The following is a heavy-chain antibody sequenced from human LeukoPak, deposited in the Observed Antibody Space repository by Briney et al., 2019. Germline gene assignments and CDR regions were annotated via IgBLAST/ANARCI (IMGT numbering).Heavy chain of an antibody. D-gene: IGHD2-2*01. Sequence: GGSLRLSCAASGFVFDTYGMHWVRQAPGKGLEWVAVIWYDGSKKYYADSVKGRFTISRDNSKNTLYLQMNSLRAEDTAVYYCARGYWRGTACDLDYWGQGTLVTV. V-gene: IGHV3-33*01. CDR2: IWYDGSKK. J-gene: IGHJ4*02. CDR3: ARGYWRGTACDLDY. CDR1: GFVFDTYG.